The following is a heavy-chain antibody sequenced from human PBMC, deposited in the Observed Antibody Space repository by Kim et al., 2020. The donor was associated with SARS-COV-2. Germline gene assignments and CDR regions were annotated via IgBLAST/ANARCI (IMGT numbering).Heavy chain of an antibody. CDR1: GFTVSSNN. CDR3: AREVTTKLYYDILTGQGYFDL. CDR2: ISSSSGYI. V-gene: IGHV3-21*01. D-gene: IGHD3-9*01. J-gene: IGHJ2*01. Sequence: GGSLRLSCAASGFTVSSNNMNWVRQAPGEGLGWVSSISSSSGYIYAAAAEEGRFTLCGDNAKNSLYLQMNSRRAEDTAVYYCAREVTTKLYYDILTGQGYFDLWGSGTLVTVSS.